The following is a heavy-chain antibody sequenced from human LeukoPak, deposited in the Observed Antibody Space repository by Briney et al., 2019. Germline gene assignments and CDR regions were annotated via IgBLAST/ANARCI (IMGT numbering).Heavy chain of an antibody. V-gene: IGHV4-39*01. J-gene: IGHJ4*02. D-gene: IGHD2-2*01. CDR1: GGSISSPSFY. Sequence: PSETLSLTCTVSGGSISSPSFYWGWIRQPPGKGLEWIGSMHRDGNTYYKPSLKSRVTISVDTSKNNYSLKLNSVTAADTAIYYCVRQERGPAATAYWGQGTLVTVSS. CDR2: MHRDGNT. CDR3: VRQERGPAATAY.